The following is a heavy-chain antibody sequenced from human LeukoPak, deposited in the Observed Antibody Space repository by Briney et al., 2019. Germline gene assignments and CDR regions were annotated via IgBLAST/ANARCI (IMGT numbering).Heavy chain of an antibody. J-gene: IGHJ4*01. CDR1: GGSISSYS. Sequence: SETLSLTCTVSGGSISSYSWNWIRQTAGKGLEWIGRIYSSGSTNYNPSLKSRVTISVDKSKNQFSLKLSSVTAADTAVYYCARDGYDSGGYKYWGQGTLVTVSS. D-gene: IGHD3-22*01. CDR2: IYSSGST. CDR3: ARDGYDSGGYKY. V-gene: IGHV4-4*07.